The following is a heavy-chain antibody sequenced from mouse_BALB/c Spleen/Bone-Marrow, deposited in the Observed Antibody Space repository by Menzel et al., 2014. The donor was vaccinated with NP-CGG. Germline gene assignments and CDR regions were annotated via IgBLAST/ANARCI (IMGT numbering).Heavy chain of an antibody. D-gene: IGHD1-1*01. CDR2: IRNKANGYTT. CDR1: GFTFSDYY. Sequence: EVQGVESGGGLVQPGGSLRLSCATSGFTFSDYYMSWVRQPPGKALEWLGFIRNKANGYTTEYSASVKGRFTISRDNSRSTLYLQMNPLRAEDSATYYCARDMGLLRFDYWGQGTTLTVSS. V-gene: IGHV7-3*02. CDR3: ARDMGLLRFDY. J-gene: IGHJ2*01.